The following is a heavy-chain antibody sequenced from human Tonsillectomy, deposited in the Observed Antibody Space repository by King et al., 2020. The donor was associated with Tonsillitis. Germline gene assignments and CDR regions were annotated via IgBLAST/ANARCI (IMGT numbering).Heavy chain of an antibody. CDR2: IISKTDGGTT. CDR1: ELSFSSAW. Sequence: DVQLVESGGGLVKPGGSLRLSCVASELSFSSAWMSWVRQVPGKGLEGVGVIISKTDGGTTDYPAPGKGTFSISRDDSTNTLYLQMYSLKTEDTAVYYCTTDWAFDIWGQGTMVTVSS. J-gene: IGHJ3*02. CDR3: TTDWAFDI. V-gene: IGHV3-15*01.